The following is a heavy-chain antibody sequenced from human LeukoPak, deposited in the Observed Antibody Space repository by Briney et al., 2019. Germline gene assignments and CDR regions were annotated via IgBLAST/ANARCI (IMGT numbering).Heavy chain of an antibody. D-gene: IGHD5-24*01. V-gene: IGHV3-23*01. Sequence: GGSLRLSCAASGFTFGSYAMTWVRQAPVKGLVWVSGIGASGGSTYYADSVMGRFTISRDNSKNTLFLQMNSLSAEDTAVYYCAKGRDEYNYRLLDSWGQGTLVTVSS. CDR3: AKGRDEYNYRLLDS. CDR2: IGASGGST. CDR1: GFTFGSYA. J-gene: IGHJ4*02.